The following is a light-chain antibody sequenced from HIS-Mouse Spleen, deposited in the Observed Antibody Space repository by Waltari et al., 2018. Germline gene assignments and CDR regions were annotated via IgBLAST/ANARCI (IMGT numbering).Light chain of an antibody. V-gene: IGKV1-13*02. CDR3: QQFNSYPWT. J-gene: IGKJ1*01. CDR1: QGISSA. CDR2: DAS. Sequence: AIQLTQSPSSLSASVGDRVTITCRASQGISSALAWYQQKPGIAPKLLIYDASSLESGVPSRFSGSGSGTDFTLTISSLQPEDFATYYCQQFNSYPWTFGQGTKVEIK.